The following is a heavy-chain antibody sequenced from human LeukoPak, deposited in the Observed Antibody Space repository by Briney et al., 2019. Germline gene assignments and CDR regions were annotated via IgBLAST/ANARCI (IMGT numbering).Heavy chain of an antibody. CDR2: ISYDGSNK. CDR1: GFTFSSYA. J-gene: IGHJ4*02. V-gene: IGHV3-30-3*01. Sequence: GRSLRLSCAASGFTFSSYAMHWVRQAPGKGLEWVSVISYDGSNKYYADSVKGRFTISRDNSKNTLYLQKNRPRAEDTAVYYCVLGYCSGGSCLDSYWGQGTMATVSS. CDR3: VLGYCSGGSCLDSY. D-gene: IGHD2-15*01.